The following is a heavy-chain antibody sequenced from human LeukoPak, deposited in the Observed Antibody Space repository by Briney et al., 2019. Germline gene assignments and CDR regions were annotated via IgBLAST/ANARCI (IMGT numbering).Heavy chain of an antibody. D-gene: IGHD3-10*01. V-gene: IGHV4-4*07. CDR3: ARSQWFGAYNWFDP. J-gene: IGHJ5*02. CDR1: GYSISSGYY. CDR2: IYTSGST. Sequence: PSETLSLTCTVSGYSISSGYYWGWIRQPAGKGLEWIGRIYTSGSTNYNPSLKSRVTMSVDTSKNQFSLKLSSVTAADTAVYYCARSQWFGAYNWFDPRGQGTLVTVSS.